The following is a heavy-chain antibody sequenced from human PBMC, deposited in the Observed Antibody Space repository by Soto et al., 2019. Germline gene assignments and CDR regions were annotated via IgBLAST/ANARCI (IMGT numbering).Heavy chain of an antibody. V-gene: IGHV1-69*13. Sequence: SVKVSCKASGGTFSSYAISWVRQAPGQGLEWMGGIIPIFGTANYAQKFQGRVTITADESTSTAYMELSSLRSEDTAVYYCAREGYYDSSGPRRGYYFDYWGQGTLVTVSS. D-gene: IGHD3-22*01. CDR3: AREGYYDSSGPRRGYYFDY. CDR1: GGTFSSYA. CDR2: IIPIFGTA. J-gene: IGHJ4*02.